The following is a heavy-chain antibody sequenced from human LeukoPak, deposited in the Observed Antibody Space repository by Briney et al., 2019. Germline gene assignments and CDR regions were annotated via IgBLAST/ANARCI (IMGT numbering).Heavy chain of an antibody. J-gene: IGHJ4*02. D-gene: IGHD6-6*01. CDR2: MNPNSGNT. V-gene: IGHV1-8*01. CDR1: GYTFTSYD. CDR3: ARDGIAARPSGYFDY. Sequence: ASVKVSCKASGYTFTSYDINWVRQAPGQGLEWMGWMNPNSGNTGYAQKFQGRVTMTRNTSISTAYMELSSLRSEDTAVYYCARDGIAARPSGYFDYWGQGTLVTVSS.